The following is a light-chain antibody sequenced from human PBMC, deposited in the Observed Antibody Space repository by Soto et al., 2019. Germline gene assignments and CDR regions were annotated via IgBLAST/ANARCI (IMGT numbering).Light chain of an antibody. J-gene: IGLJ3*02. CDR3: TAWDDSMNGPV. CDR2: SDN. CDR1: SSNIGSNA. V-gene: IGLV1-44*01. Sequence: QSALIQPPSASGTPGQRVTISCSGSSSNIGSNAVNWYQQLPGTAPKLLIYSDNQRPSGAPDRFSGSKSGTSASLAISGLQSEDEADYYCTAWDDSMNGPVFGGGTKLTVL.